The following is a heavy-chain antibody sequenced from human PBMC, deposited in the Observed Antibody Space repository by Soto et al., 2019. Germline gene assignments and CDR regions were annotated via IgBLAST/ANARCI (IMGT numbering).Heavy chain of an antibody. Sequence: GESLKISCKGSGYSFTSYWIGWVRQMPGKGLEWMGIIYPGDSDTRYSPSFQGQVTISADKSISTAYLQWSSLKASDTAMYYCARYSSSSLFFYYYGMDVWDQGTTVTVSS. D-gene: IGHD6-6*01. CDR1: GYSFTSYW. CDR2: IYPGDSDT. J-gene: IGHJ6*02. CDR3: ARYSSSSLFFYYYGMDV. V-gene: IGHV5-51*01.